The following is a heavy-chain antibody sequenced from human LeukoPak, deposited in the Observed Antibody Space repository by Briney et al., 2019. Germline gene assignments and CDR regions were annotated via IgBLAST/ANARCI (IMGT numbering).Heavy chain of an antibody. V-gene: IGHV3-74*01. CDR3: ARSYVDTAMVPGY. CDR1: GFTFSSYW. CDR2: INSDGSST. J-gene: IGHJ4*02. D-gene: IGHD5-18*01. Sequence: GGSLRLSCAASGFTFSSYWMHWVRQAPGKGLVWVSRINSDGSSTSYADSVKGRFTISRDNAKNSLYLQMNSLRAEDTAVYYCARSYVDTAMVPGYWGQGTLVTVSS.